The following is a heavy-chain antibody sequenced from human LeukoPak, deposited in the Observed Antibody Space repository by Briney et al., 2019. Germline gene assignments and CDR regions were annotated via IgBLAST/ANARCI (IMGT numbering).Heavy chain of an antibody. Sequence: GGSLRLSCVASGFTFTSYAMNWVRQAPGKGLEWVSIISNGADRTYYADSVKGRFTISRDDSKNTVYLQMNSLRAEDTAVYYCAKDRGFTGYEGSNYFDYWGQGTLVTVSS. CDR3: AKDRGFTGYEGSNYFDY. D-gene: IGHD5-12*01. V-gene: IGHV3-23*01. J-gene: IGHJ4*02. CDR1: GFTFTSYA. CDR2: ISNGADRT.